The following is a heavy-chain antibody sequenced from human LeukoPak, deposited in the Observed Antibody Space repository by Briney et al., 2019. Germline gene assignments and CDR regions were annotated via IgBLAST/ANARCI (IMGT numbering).Heavy chain of an antibody. CDR2: IYYSGST. CDR3: ARLGSSSWFFDY. Sequence: PSETLSLTCTVSGGSISSTTYYWAWSRQPPGKGLEWIGSIYYSGSTYYNPSLMSRVTISVDTSKNQFSLQLSSVSAADTAVYYCARLGSSSWFFDYWGQGTLVTVSS. D-gene: IGHD6-13*01. V-gene: IGHV4-39*01. CDR1: GGSISSTTYY. J-gene: IGHJ4*02.